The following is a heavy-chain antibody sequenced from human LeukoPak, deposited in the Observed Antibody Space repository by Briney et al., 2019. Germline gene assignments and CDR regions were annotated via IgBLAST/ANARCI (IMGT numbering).Heavy chain of an antibody. J-gene: IGHJ4*02. Sequence: GGSLRLSCAASGFTFSSYGMNWVRQAPGKGLEWVSYISSGSSTIYYADSVKGRFTISRDNAKNSLYLQMNSLRDEDTAVYYCARGAFTMVRGAYDHWGQGTLVTVSS. CDR3: ARGAFTMVRGAYDH. CDR2: ISSGSSTI. V-gene: IGHV3-48*02. CDR1: GFTFSSYG. D-gene: IGHD3-10*01.